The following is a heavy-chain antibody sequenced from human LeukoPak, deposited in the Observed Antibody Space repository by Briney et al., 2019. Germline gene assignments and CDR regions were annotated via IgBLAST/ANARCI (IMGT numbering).Heavy chain of an antibody. D-gene: IGHD3-10*01. V-gene: IGHV3-48*03. J-gene: IGHJ5*02. CDR2: ISSSGSTI. CDR1: GFTFSSYE. Sequence: GGSLRLSCAASGFTFSSYEINWVSQAPGKGLEWVSYISSSGSTIYYADSVKGRFTISRDNAKNSLYLQMNSLRAEDTAVYYCAREGLLWFGELLTFDPWGQGTLVTVSS. CDR3: AREGLLWFGELLTFDP.